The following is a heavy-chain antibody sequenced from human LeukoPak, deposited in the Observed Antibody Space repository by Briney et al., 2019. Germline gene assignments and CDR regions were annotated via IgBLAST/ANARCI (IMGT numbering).Heavy chain of an antibody. Sequence: SETLSLTCTISGGSISSSRYYWGWIRQPPGKGLEWIGSIYYSGSTYYNPSLKSRVTISVDTSKNQFSLKLSSVTAADTAVYYCARGRMVRGPIDYWGQGTLVTVSS. V-gene: IGHV4-39*07. CDR2: IYYSGST. CDR1: GGSISSSRYY. J-gene: IGHJ4*02. D-gene: IGHD3-10*01. CDR3: ARGRMVRGPIDY.